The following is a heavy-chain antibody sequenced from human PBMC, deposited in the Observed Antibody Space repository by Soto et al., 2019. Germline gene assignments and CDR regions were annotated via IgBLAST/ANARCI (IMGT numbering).Heavy chain of an antibody. CDR2: ISASTLTI. Sequence: LRLSCAASGFPFSTYSMSWVRQAPGKGLEWISYISASTLTIFYADSVKGRFTISRDTAQNSLYLQMNSLRDEDTAVYYCARAPQLVAPAATGFDSWGQGTLVTVSS. CDR1: GFPFSTYS. V-gene: IGHV3-48*02. J-gene: IGHJ4*02. D-gene: IGHD2-2*01. CDR3: ARAPQLVAPAATGFDS.